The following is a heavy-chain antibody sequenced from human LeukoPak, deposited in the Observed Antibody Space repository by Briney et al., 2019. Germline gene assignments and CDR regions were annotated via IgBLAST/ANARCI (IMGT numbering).Heavy chain of an antibody. Sequence: GGSLRLSCAASGFTFSSYGMHWVRQAPGKGLEWVAVIWYDGSNKYYADSVKGRFTISRDNSQNTVYLQMNSLRPDDTAVYFCAKDRVVGGFGELDYWGQGTLVTVSS. CDR1: GFTFSSYG. V-gene: IGHV3-30*02. D-gene: IGHD3-10*01. CDR2: IWYDGSNK. CDR3: AKDRVVGGFGELDY. J-gene: IGHJ4*02.